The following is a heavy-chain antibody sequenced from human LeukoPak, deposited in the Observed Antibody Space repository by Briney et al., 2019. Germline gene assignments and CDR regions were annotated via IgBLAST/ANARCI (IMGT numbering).Heavy chain of an antibody. D-gene: IGHD3-9*01. J-gene: IGHJ4*02. CDR2: ISGSGGST. CDR1: GFTFSSYA. Sequence: PGGSLRLSCAASGFTFSSYAMSWVRQAPGKGLEWVSAISGSGGSTYYADSVKGRFTISRDNSKNTLYLQMNSLRAEDTAVYYCAKRDMILTGYSQNDYWGQGTLVTVSS. V-gene: IGHV3-23*01. CDR3: AKRDMILTGYSQNDY.